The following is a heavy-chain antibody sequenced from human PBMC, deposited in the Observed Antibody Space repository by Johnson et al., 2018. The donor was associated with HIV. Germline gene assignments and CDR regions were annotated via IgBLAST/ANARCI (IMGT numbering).Heavy chain of an antibody. D-gene: IGHD5-24*01. CDR3: AREMAATNAWALDI. J-gene: IGHJ3*02. Sequence: VQLVESGGDLIQPGGSLRLSCAASGFTVSSNYMTWVRQAPGKGLEWVSVIYSGGSTYYADSVKGRFTISRDNSKNTLYLQMNSLRAEDTAVDYCAREMAATNAWALDIWGQGTMVTVSS. CDR1: GFTVSSNY. V-gene: IGHV3-53*01. CDR2: IYSGGST.